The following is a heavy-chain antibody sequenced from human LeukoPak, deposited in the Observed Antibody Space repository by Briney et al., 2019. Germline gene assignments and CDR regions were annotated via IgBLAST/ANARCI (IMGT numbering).Heavy chain of an antibody. J-gene: IGHJ4*02. CDR2: INPSGGST. V-gene: IGHV1-46*01. CDR1: GYTFTSYY. CDR3: ARDSSGLIDY. D-gene: IGHD3-22*01. Sequence: GASVTVSCMASGYTFTSYYMHWVRQAPGQGLEWMGIINPSGGSTSYAQKFQGRVTMTRDTSTSTVYMELSSLRSEDTAVYYCARDSSGLIDYWGQGTLVTVSS.